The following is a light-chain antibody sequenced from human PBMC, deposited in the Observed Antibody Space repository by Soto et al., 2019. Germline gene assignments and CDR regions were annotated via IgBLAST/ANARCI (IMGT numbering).Light chain of an antibody. CDR2: GAS. CDR3: QQYGTSPGT. CDR1: RSVNNYY. J-gene: IGKJ1*01. Sequence: EIVFTQSPRTLSLSPGERATLSCRASRSVNNYYVAWYQQKPGQAPRLLIYGASSRATGIPDRFSGSGSGTDFTLTISRLEPEDFAVYHCQQYGTSPGTFGQATKVDIK. V-gene: IGKV3-20*01.